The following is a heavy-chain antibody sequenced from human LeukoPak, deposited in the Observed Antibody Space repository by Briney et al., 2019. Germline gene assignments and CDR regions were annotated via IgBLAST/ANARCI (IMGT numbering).Heavy chain of an antibody. Sequence: ASVKLSCKVSGYTLTELSMHWVRQAPGKGLEWMGGFDPEDGETIYAQKFQGRVTMTEDTSTDTAYMELSSLRSEDTAVYYCATDIAVAGHLDAFDIWGQGTMVTVSS. CDR2: FDPEDGET. CDR1: GYTLTELS. CDR3: ATDIAVAGHLDAFDI. J-gene: IGHJ3*02. V-gene: IGHV1-24*01. D-gene: IGHD6-19*01.